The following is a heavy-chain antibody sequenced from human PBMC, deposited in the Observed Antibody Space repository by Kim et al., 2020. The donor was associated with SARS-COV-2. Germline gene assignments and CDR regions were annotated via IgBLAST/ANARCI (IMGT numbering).Heavy chain of an antibody. CDR2: INPSGGST. J-gene: IGHJ4*02. D-gene: IGHD3-16*01. CDR3: ARTPPGLTIDY. CDR1: GYTFTSYY. Sequence: ASVKVSCKASGYTFTSYYMHWVRQAPGQGLEWMGIINPSGGSTSYAQKFQGRVTMTRDTSTSTVYMELSSLRSEYTAVYYCARTPPGLTIDYWGQGTLVTVSS. V-gene: IGHV1-46*01.